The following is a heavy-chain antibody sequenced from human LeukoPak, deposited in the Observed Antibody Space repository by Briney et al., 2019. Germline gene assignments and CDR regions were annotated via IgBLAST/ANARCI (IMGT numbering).Heavy chain of an antibody. J-gene: IGHJ4*02. V-gene: IGHV4-34*01. D-gene: IGHD5-18*01. Sequence: SETLSLTCAVYGGSFSGYYWSWIRQPPGKGLEWTGEINHSGSTNYNPSLKSRVTISVDTSKNQFSLKLSSVTAADTAVYYCARGDSYGYLTANYFDYWGQGTLVTVSS. CDR2: INHSGST. CDR1: GGSFSGYY. CDR3: ARGDSYGYLTANYFDY.